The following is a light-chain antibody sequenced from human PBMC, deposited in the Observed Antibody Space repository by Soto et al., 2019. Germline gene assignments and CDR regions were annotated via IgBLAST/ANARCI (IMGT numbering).Light chain of an antibody. V-gene: IGKV3-15*01. CDR2: GAS. CDR1: QSVSSN. CDR3: QQYNNWPPT. Sequence: EIVMTQSPATLSVSPGERATLSCRASQSVSSNLAWYQQKPGQAPRLLIYGASTRATGIPARFSGSRSGTEFTLTISSLQSEDFAVYYCQQYNNWPPTVGQGTRLESK. J-gene: IGKJ5*01.